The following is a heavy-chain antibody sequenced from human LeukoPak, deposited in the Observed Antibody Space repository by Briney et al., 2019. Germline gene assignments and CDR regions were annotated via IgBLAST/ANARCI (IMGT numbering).Heavy chain of an antibody. V-gene: IGHV4-59*08. CDR2: IYYSGST. CDR1: GGSFSGYY. Sequence: PSETLSLTCAVYGGSFSGYYWSWIRQPPGKGLEWIGSIYYSGSTSYNPSLKSRVTISLDTPKSQFSLKLNSVTAADTAVYYCARHRTRHDYWGQGTLVTVSS. CDR3: ARHRTRHDY. J-gene: IGHJ4*02.